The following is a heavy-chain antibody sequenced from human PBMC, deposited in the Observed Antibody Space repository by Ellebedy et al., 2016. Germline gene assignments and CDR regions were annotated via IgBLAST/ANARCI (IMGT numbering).Heavy chain of an antibody. D-gene: IGHD3-22*01. J-gene: IGHJ4*02. Sequence: SETLSLTXAVYGGSFSGYYWSWIRQPPGKGLEWIGYIYYSGSTYYNPSLKSRVTISVDTSKNQFSLKLSSVTAADTAVYYCARDEKDYYYDSSGYSYFDYWGQGTLVTVSS. V-gene: IGHV4-34*01. CDR2: IYYSGST. CDR1: GGSFSGYY. CDR3: ARDEKDYYYDSSGYSYFDY.